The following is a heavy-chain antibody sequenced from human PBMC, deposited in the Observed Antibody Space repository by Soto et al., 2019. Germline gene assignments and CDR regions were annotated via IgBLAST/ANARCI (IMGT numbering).Heavy chain of an antibody. V-gene: IGHV1-8*01. CDR2: MNPNSGNT. D-gene: IGHD3-16*01. CDR3: VSMASRGTLNWFDP. Sequence: NVSCKASESTFTNYDISWMLQTIGQGVEWMGWMNPNSGNTGYALKFQGRVSMTRNTSICSVSLDLSSLTSDDTAVYYCVSMASRGTLNWFDPWGQGSLVTVSS. J-gene: IGHJ5*02. CDR1: ESTFTNYD.